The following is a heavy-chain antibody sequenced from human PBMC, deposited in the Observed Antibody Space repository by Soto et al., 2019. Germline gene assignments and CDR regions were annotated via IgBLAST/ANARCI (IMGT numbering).Heavy chain of an antibody. D-gene: IGHD5-12*01. J-gene: IGHJ4*02. V-gene: IGHV3-30-3*01. Sequence: QVQLVESGGGVVQPGRSLRLSCAASGFTFSSYAMHWVRQAPGKGLEWVAVISYDGSNKYYADSVKGRFTISRDNSKNTLYLQMNSLRAEDTAVYYCARDLGDSDLVATILNYWGQGTLVTVSS. CDR2: ISYDGSNK. CDR3: ARDLGDSDLVATILNY. CDR1: GFTFSSYA.